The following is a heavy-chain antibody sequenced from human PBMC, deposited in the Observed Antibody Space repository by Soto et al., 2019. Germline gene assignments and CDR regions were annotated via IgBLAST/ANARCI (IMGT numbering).Heavy chain of an antibody. CDR1: GGSFSGYY. J-gene: IGHJ5*02. CDR3: ARDIGFGELGWFDP. CDR2: INHSGST. V-gene: IGHV4-34*01. Sequence: SETLSLTCAVYGGSFSGYYWSWIRQPPGKGLEWIGEINHSGSTNYNPSLKSRVTISVDTSKNQFSLKLSSVTAADTAVYYCARDIGFGELGWFDPWGQGTLVTVSS. D-gene: IGHD3-10*01.